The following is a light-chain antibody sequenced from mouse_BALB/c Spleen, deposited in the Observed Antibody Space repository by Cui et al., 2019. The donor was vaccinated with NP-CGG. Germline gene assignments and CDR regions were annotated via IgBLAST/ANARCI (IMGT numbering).Light chain of an antibody. CDR1: TGAVTPSNY. V-gene: IGLV1*01. CDR3: ALWYTNHWV. Sequence: QAVVTQESSLTTSPGETVTLTCRSSTGAVTPSNYANWFQEKPDHLFTGLIGGTNNRAPGVPARFSGSLIGDKAALTITGAQTEDEAIYFCALWYTNHWVFGGGTKLTVL. J-gene: IGLJ1*01. CDR2: GTN.